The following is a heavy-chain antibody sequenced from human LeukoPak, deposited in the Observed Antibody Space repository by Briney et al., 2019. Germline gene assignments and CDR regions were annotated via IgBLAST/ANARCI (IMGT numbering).Heavy chain of an antibody. CDR3: ARGGADGAFDI. J-gene: IGHJ3*02. Sequence: PSETLSLTCTVSGGSISSYYWSWIRQPPGKGLEWIGYIYYSGSTNYNPSLKSRVTISVDTSKNQFSLKLSSVTAADTAVYYCARGGADGAFDIWGQGTMVTVSS. CDR1: GGSISSYY. CDR2: IYYSGST. D-gene: IGHD1-26*01. V-gene: IGHV4-59*01.